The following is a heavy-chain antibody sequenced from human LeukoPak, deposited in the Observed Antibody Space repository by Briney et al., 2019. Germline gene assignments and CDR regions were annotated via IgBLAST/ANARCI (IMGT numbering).Heavy chain of an antibody. V-gene: IGHV3-23*01. D-gene: IGHD2-15*01. CDR3: ASGYCSGGSCYSSGGDY. Sequence: PGGSLRLSCAASGFTFSSYSMNWVRQAPGKGLEWVSAISATGGSTYYADSVKGRFTISRDNSKNTLYLQMDSLRAEDTAVYYCASGYCSGGSCYSSGGDYWGQGTLVTVSS. CDR2: ISATGGST. J-gene: IGHJ4*02. CDR1: GFTFSSYS.